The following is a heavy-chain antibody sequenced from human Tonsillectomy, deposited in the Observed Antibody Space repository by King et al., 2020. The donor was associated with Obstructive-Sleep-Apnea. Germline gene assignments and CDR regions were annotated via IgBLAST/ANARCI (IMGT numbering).Heavy chain of an antibody. CDR1: GGSISSYY. V-gene: IGHV4-59*08. Sequence: MQLQESGPGLVKPSETLSLTCTVSGGSISSYYWSWIRQPPGKGLEWIGYIYYSGSTNYNPSLKSRVTISVDTSKNQFSLKLSSVTAADTAVYYCASPRRGPYSGSYYGLALDYWGQGTLVTVSS. CDR3: ASPRRGPYSGSYYGLALDY. J-gene: IGHJ4*02. CDR2: IYYSGST. D-gene: IGHD1-26*01.